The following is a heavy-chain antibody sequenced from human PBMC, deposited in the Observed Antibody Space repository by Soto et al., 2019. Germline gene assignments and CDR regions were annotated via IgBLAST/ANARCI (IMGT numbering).Heavy chain of an antibody. J-gene: IGHJ5*02. D-gene: IGHD3-16*02. V-gene: IGHV4-30-2*01. CDR2: IYHSGST. CDR3: ARETGDYYVWGSYHKNWFDP. Sequence: SETLSLTCAVSGGSISSGGYSWSWIRQPPGKGLEWIGYIYHSGSTYYNPSLKSRVTISVDRSKNQFSLKLSSVTAADTAVYYCARETGDYYVWGSYHKNWFDPWGQGTLVTVSS. CDR1: GGSISSGGYS.